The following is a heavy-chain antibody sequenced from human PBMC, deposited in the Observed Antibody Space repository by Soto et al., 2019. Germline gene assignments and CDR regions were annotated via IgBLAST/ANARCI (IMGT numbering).Heavy chain of an antibody. J-gene: IGHJ1*01. D-gene: IGHD2-15*01. CDR1: GGTFSSYT. CDR3: ATAVGYCSGGSCHLRRAY. Sequence: SVKVSCKASGGTFSSYTISWVRQAPGQGLEWMGRIIPILGIANYAQKFQGRVTITADKSTSPAYMELSSLRSEDTAVYYCATAVGYCSGGSCHLRRAYWGQGTLVTVSS. V-gene: IGHV1-69*02. CDR2: IIPILGIA.